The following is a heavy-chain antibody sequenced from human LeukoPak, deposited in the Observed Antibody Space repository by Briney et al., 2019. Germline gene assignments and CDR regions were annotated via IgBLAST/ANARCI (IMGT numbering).Heavy chain of an antibody. CDR2: ISGSGGST. CDR3: AREPDLGAAFDI. V-gene: IGHV3-23*01. Sequence: PGGSLRLSCAASGFTFSSYAMSWVRQAPGKGLEWVSAISGSGGSTYYADSVKGRFTISRDNAKNSLYLQMNSLRAEDTAVYYCAREPDLGAAFDIWGQGTMVTVSS. J-gene: IGHJ3*02. D-gene: IGHD1-14*01. CDR1: GFTFSSYA.